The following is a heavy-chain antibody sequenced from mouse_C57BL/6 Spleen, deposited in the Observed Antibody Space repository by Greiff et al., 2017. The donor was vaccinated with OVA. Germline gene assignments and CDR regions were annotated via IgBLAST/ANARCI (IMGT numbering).Heavy chain of an antibody. CDR1: GFSFTSYG. CDR2: IWRGGST. D-gene: IGHD1-1*01. Sequence: VQLKESGPGLVQPSQSLSITCTVSGFSFTSYGVHWVRQSPGKGLEWLGVIWRGGSTDYNAAFMSRLSITKDNSKSQVFFKMNSLQADDTAIYYCAKNERFITTVVDAMDYWGQGTSVTVSS. V-gene: IGHV2-5*01. CDR3: AKNERFITTVVDAMDY. J-gene: IGHJ4*01.